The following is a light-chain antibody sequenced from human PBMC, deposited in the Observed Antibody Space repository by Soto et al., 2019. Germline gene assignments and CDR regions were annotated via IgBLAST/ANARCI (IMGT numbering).Light chain of an antibody. J-gene: IGKJ4*01. CDR2: GAS. Sequence: DIQMTQSPSSISASLGDRATITCRASQDISSSLAWYQQTQGKAPKILIYGASILQSGVPSGFRGSGFGTDFTLAISSLRAEDFEIYFCQQTKSYPSTFGGGTKVDI. CDR3: QQTKSYPST. CDR1: QDISSS. V-gene: IGKV1-9*01.